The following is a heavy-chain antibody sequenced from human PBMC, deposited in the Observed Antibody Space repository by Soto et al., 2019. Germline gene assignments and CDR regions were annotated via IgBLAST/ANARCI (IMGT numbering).Heavy chain of an antibody. J-gene: IGHJ4*02. CDR1: GGSITGGDYY. D-gene: IGHD3-16*01. CDR2: IHYSGST. Sequence: QVQLQESGPGLVKSSQTLSLTCTVSGGSITGGDYYWNWIRLTPGKGLEWIGYIHYSGSTYYNPSLSSRVTMSVDVAKNQFSLRLTSVTAADTALYYCARGMTPPGAPAWYYFDSWGQGTLVTVSS. CDR3: ARGMTPPGAPAWYYFDS. V-gene: IGHV4-30-4*01.